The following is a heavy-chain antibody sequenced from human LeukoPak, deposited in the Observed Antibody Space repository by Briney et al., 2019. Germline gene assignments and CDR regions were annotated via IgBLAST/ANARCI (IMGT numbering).Heavy chain of an antibody. CDR1: GFTFSSYA. CDR2: ISGSGGST. CDR3: AKVAVNCGGDCYSEDY. Sequence: GGSLRLSCAASGFTFSSYAMNWVRQAPGKGLEWVSAISGSGGSTYYADSVKGRFTISRDNSKNTLYLQMNSLRAEDTAVYYCAKVAVNCGGDCYSEDYWGQGTLVTVSS. D-gene: IGHD2-21*02. V-gene: IGHV3-23*01. J-gene: IGHJ4*02.